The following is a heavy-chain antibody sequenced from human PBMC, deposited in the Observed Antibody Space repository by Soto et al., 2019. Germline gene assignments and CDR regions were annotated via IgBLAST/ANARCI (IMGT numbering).Heavy chain of an antibody. V-gene: IGHV4-30-4*01. CDR2: IYYSGST. CDR3: ARAGDSSGWGLFQH. J-gene: IGHJ1*01. D-gene: IGHD3-22*01. CDR1: GGSISSGDYY. Sequence: QVQLQESGPGLVKPSQTLSLTCTVSGGSISSGDYYWSWIRQPPGKGLEWIGYIYYSGSTYYNPSLKRRFTISVDSSKNQFSLKLSSVTAADTAVYYCARAGDSSGWGLFQHWGQGTLVTVSS.